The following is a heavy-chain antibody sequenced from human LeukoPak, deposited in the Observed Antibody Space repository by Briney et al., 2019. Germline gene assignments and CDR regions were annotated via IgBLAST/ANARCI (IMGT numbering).Heavy chain of an antibody. CDR3: ARVDFYCSGGSCHGLDY. Sequence: ASVKVSCKASGYTFTSYGISWVRQAPGQGLEWMGWISAYNGNTNYAQKLQGRVTMTTDTSTSTAYMELRSLRSDDTAVYYCARVDFYCSGGSCHGLDYWGQGTLVTVSS. CDR1: GYTFTSYG. D-gene: IGHD2-15*01. CDR2: ISAYNGNT. J-gene: IGHJ4*02. V-gene: IGHV1-18*01.